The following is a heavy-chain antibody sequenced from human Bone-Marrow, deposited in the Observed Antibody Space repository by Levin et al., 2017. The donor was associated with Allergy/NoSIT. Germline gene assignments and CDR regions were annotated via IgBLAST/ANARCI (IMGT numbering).Heavy chain of an antibody. D-gene: IGHD6-19*01. CDR2: ISWDASTT. J-gene: IGHJ4*02. V-gene: IGHV3-43*01. Sequence: SCAASGFTFNDYTMHWVRQAPQRGLEWVSLISWDASTTYYADSVRGRFTISRDNSKNALYLQMNSLTTEDTALYYCAKDLSHRIAVTGKIEYWGQGTLVTVSS. CDR3: AKDLSHRIAVTGKIEY. CDR1: GFTFNDYT.